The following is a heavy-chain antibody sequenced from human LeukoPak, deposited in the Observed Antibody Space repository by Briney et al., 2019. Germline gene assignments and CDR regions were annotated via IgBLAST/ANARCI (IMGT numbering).Heavy chain of an antibody. Sequence: PGGSLRLSCAASGFAFSSSWMSWVRQAPGKGLEWVADISHEGGDICYVGSVKGRFTISRDNAKNLLFLQMNSLRAEDTAVYYCATYSNWVAGDVWGQGTTVTVSS. J-gene: IGHJ6*02. D-gene: IGHD6-13*01. V-gene: IGHV3-7*01. CDR3: ATYSNWVAGDV. CDR1: GFAFSSSW. CDR2: ISHEGGDI.